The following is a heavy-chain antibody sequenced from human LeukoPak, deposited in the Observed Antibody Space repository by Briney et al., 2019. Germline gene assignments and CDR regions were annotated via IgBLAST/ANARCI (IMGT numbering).Heavy chain of an antibody. D-gene: IGHD3-9*01. CDR2: INRDGSER. J-gene: IGHJ4*02. CDR1: GFTFSNYW. Sequence: GGSLRLSCAASGFTFSNYWMTWVRQAPGKGLEWVANINRDGSERYYVDSVKGRFTISRDDAKSSLYLQMNSLRAEDTAVYYCAKGTRGLRYFDWVPHYWGQGTLVTVSS. CDR3: AKGTRGLRYFDWVPHY. V-gene: IGHV3-7*03.